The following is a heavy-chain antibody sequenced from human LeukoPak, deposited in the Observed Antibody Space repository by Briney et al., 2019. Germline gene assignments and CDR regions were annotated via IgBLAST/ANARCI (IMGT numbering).Heavy chain of an antibody. J-gene: IGHJ4*02. D-gene: IGHD6-13*01. CDR2: ISGSGVST. CDR3: AKAAGYSRSPFDY. CDR1: GFTFSSYA. Sequence: GGSLRLSCAASGFTFSSYAISWVRQAPGKGLEWVSAISGSGVSTYYADSVKGRFTISRDSSKNTLYLQMSSLRAEDTAVYYCAKAAGYSRSPFDYWGQGTLVTVSS. V-gene: IGHV3-23*01.